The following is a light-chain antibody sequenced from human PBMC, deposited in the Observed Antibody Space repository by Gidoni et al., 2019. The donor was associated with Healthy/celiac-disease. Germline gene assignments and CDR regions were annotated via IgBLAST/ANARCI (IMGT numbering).Light chain of an antibody. Sequence: DIVMTLSPPTLSVSPGERVTLSCRASQSVSSNFAGYQQKPAQPPRLLIYGASTRASGIPAGISGSGSGTEFILTISSLQSEDFAVYYCQQYNSWPRYTFGQGTKLEIK. CDR1: QSVSSN. CDR2: GAS. CDR3: QQYNSWPRYT. J-gene: IGKJ2*01. V-gene: IGKV3-15*01.